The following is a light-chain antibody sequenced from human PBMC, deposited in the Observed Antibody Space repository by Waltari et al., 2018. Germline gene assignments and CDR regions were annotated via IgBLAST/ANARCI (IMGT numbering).Light chain of an antibody. CDR2: RNN. CDR1: TYNIGSNY. J-gene: IGLJ3*02. CDR3: GTWDDRLSGPV. Sequence: QSVLTQPPSASGTPGQRVTISCSGSTYNIGSNYVHWYQQLPGTAPKLPMYRNNQRPSGVPYRFSASKSGTSASLAISGLRSEDEADYYCGTWDDRLSGPVFGGGTKLTVL. V-gene: IGLV1-47*01.